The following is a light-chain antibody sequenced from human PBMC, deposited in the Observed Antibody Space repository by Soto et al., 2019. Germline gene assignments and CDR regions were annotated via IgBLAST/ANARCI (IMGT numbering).Light chain of an antibody. J-gene: IGKJ2*02. CDR1: QTVSNSY. Sequence: EIVLTQSPGTLSLSPGERATLSCRASQTVSNSYLAWYQQKPGQAPRLLIYGASTRAADIPDRFSGSGSGSDFTLTISSLQPEDVAVYYCQQYFTTPCTFGQGTKLEIK. CDR2: GAS. CDR3: QQYFTTPCT. V-gene: IGKV3-20*01.